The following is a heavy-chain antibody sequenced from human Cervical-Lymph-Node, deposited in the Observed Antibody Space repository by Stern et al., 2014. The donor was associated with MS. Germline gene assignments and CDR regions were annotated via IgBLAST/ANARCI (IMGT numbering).Heavy chain of an antibody. V-gene: IGHV3-9*01. J-gene: IGHJ6*02. CDR3: VKETSPSYYYGMDV. Sequence: EVQLVESGGGLVQPGGSLRLSCAGSGFTFADYPLAWVRQAPGEGLEGGSGISWSSTNIAYADSVRGRFTISRDNAKNSLYLQMNSLRPEDTALYYCVKETSPSYYYGMDVWGQGTTVSVSS. CDR2: ISWSSTNI. CDR1: GFTFADYP.